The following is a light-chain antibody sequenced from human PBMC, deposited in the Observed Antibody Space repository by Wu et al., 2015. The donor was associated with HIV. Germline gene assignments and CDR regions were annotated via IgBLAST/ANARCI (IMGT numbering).Light chain of an antibody. CDR1: QSVSSD. CDR3: QQYNNWPPDS. CDR2: GAS. V-gene: IGKV3-15*01. J-gene: IGKJ2*03. Sequence: IVMMQSPATLSVSPGERATLSCRASQSVSSDLAWYQQKPGQAPRLLIYGASTRATGIPARFSGSGSGTEFTLTISSPQSEDFAIYYCQQYNNWPPDSFGQGTKLEIK.